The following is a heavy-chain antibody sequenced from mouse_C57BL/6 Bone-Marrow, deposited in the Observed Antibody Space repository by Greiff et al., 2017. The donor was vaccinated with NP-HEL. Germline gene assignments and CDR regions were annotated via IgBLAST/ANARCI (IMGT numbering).Heavy chain of an antibody. J-gene: IGHJ4*01. Sequence: EVQLQHSFRELGKPGASVKIPCKASGYTFTDYNMDWVKQSHGKSLEWIGDINPNNGGTIYNKKFKGKATLTVDKSSSTAYMELRSLTSEDTAVYYCARGGDYDDYYAMDYWGQGTSVTVSS. D-gene: IGHD2-4*01. CDR1: GYTFTDYN. CDR2: INPNNGGT. CDR3: ARGGDYDDYYAMDY. V-gene: IGHV1-18*01.